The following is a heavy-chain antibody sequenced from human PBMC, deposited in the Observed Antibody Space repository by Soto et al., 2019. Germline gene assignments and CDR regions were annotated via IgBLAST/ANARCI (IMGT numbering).Heavy chain of an antibody. CDR2: IKSKTAGGTT. J-gene: IGHJ4*02. CDR1: GFTFSNAW. CDR3: ATDRFASPVDS. Sequence: EVQLVESGGGLVKPGGSLRRSCVASGFTFSNAWMSWVRQAPGKGLEWVGRIKSKTAGGTTDYAAPVKGRFTISRDDSKNTLYLQMNSLRAEETAVYYCATDRFASPVDSWGQGTLVTVSS. D-gene: IGHD3-10*01. V-gene: IGHV3-15*01.